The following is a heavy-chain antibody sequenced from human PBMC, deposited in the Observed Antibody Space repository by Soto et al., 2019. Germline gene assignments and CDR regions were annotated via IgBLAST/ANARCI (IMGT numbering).Heavy chain of an antibody. CDR2: ISDDGSNK. J-gene: IGHJ4*02. CDR1: GFTFSNYG. CDR3: AKGDTRIYSSSWPSMIHY. Sequence: QVQLVESGGGVGQPGRSLRLSCAASGFTFSNYGMHWVRQAPGKGLEWVAVISDDGSNKYYADSVKGRFSISRDNSKNTLFLQMNSLRGEDTAVYYCAKGDTRIYSSSWPSMIHYWGQGTLVTVSS. V-gene: IGHV3-30*18. D-gene: IGHD6-13*01.